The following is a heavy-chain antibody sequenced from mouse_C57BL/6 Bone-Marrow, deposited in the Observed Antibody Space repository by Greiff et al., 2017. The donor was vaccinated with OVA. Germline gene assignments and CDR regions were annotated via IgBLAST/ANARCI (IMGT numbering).Heavy chain of an antibody. Sequence: VQLQQSGAELVRPGTSVKLSCKASGYTFTSYWMHWVKQRPGQGLEWIGVIDPSDSYTNYNQKFKGKATLTVDTSSSTAYMQLSSLTSEDSAVYDCARGNWLFAYWGQGTLVTVSA. CDR1: GYTFTSYW. CDR2: IDPSDSYT. CDR3: ARGNWLFAY. J-gene: IGHJ3*01. D-gene: IGHD4-1*02. V-gene: IGHV1-59*01.